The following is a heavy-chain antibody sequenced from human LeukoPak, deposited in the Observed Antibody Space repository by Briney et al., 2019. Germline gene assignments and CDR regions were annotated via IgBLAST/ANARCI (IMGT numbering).Heavy chain of an antibody. V-gene: IGHV4-39*01. CDR3: ARLRITMVRGGYNWFDP. J-gene: IGHJ5*02. CDR2: IYYSGST. D-gene: IGHD3-10*01. CDR1: GGSISSSSYY. Sequence: PSETLSLTCTVSGGSISSSSYYWGWIRQPPGKGLEWIGSIYYSGSTYNNPSLKSRVTISVDTSKNQFSLKLSSVTAADTAVYYCARLRITMVRGGYNWFDPWGQGTLVTVSS.